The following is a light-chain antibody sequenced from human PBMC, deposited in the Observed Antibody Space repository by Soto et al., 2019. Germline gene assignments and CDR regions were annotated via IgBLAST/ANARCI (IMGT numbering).Light chain of an antibody. CDR2: GNS. J-gene: IGLJ3*02. CDR1: SSNIGAGYN. V-gene: IGLV1-40*01. Sequence: QSVLTQPPSVSGAPGQRVTISCTGSSSNIGAGYNVHWYQQLPGTAPKLLIYGNSNRPSGVPDRFSGYKSGTSASLAITGLQAEDEADYYCQSYDSSLRGWVFGVGTKVTVL. CDR3: QSYDSSLRGWV.